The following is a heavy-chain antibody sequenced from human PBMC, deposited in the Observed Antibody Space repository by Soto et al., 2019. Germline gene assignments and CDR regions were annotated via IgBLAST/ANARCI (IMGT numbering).Heavy chain of an antibody. CDR3: AAVHCSSTSGHISDAFGL. CDR1: GFTFTSSA. Sequence: SVKVSCKASGFTFTSSALQWVRQARGQRLEWIGWIVVGSGNTNYAQKIQERVTITRDMSTSVAYMELSSLRSEDTAVYYCAAVHCSSTSGHISDAFGLWGQGTMVTVSS. V-gene: IGHV1-58*01. CDR2: IVVGSGNT. J-gene: IGHJ3*01. D-gene: IGHD2-2*02.